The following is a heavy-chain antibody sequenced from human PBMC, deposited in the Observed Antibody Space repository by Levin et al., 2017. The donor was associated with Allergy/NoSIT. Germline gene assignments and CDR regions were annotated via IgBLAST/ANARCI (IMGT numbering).Heavy chain of an antibody. CDR2: IYYSGTT. D-gene: IGHD3-10*01. V-gene: IGHV4-39*01. Sequence: SETLSLTCTVSGGSFITSSYFWAWIHQPPGKGLEWLGSIYYSGTTYYNPSLKSRLTISIDTSTNQFSLNLRSVTAADTAVYYCARHTALLWFEELVFDSWGQGNLVAVSS. CDR3: ARHTALLWFEELVFDS. CDR1: GGSFITSSYF. J-gene: IGHJ4*02.